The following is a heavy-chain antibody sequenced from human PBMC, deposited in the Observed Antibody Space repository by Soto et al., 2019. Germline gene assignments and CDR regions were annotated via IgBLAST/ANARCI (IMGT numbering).Heavy chain of an antibody. Sequence: SETLSLTCAVSGGSISSGGYSWSWIRQPPGKGLEWIGYIYHSGSTYYNPSLKSRVTISVDRSKNQFSLKLSSVTAADTAVYYCARVSLTIFGVVERVDPWGQGTLVTVSS. CDR2: IYHSGST. D-gene: IGHD3-3*01. CDR1: GGSISSGGYS. J-gene: IGHJ5*02. V-gene: IGHV4-30-2*01. CDR3: ARVSLTIFGVVERVDP.